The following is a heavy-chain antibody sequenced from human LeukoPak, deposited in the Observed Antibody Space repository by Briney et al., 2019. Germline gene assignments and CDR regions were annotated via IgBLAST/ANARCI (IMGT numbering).Heavy chain of an antibody. J-gene: IGHJ4*02. CDR3: ARDNAGVVGATLLHFDY. D-gene: IGHD1-26*01. CDR1: GYTFTGYY. V-gene: IGHV1-2*02. CDR2: INPNSGGT. Sequence: ASVKVSCKASGYTFTGYYMHWVRQAPGQGLEWMGWINPNSGGTNYAQKFQGRVTMTRDTSISTAYMELRSLRSDDTAEYYCARDNAGVVGATLLHFDYWGQGTLVTVSS.